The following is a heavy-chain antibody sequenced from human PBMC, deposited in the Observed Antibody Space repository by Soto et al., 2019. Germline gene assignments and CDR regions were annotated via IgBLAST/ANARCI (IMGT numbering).Heavy chain of an antibody. CDR2: ISSASSET. J-gene: IGHJ4*02. V-gene: IGHV3-21*01. CDR1: GFTFSRAS. CDR3: ARVAY. Sequence: PGESLKISCEASGFTFSRASMNWVRQVPGKGLEWVASISSASSETWYADSVDGRFIISRDNAQNSLFLQMNTLRPEDSAIYYCARVAYWGPGTQVTVSS.